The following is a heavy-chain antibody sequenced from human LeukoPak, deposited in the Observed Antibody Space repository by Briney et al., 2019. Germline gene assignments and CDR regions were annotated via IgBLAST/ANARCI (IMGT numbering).Heavy chain of an antibody. J-gene: IGHJ4*02. D-gene: IGHD3-10*01. Sequence: SETLSLTCTVSGGSISSYYWSWIRQPAGKGLEWIGRVYNSGSTNYNPSLKSRVTMSVDTSKNQFSLNLNSVTAADTAVYYCAVRYSGSGSYPYFFDYWGQGTLVTVSS. CDR3: AVRYSGSGSYPYFFDY. V-gene: IGHV4-4*07. CDR2: VYNSGST. CDR1: GGSISSYY.